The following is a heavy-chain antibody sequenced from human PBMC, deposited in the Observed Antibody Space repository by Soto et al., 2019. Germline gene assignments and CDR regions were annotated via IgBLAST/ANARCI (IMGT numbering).Heavy chain of an antibody. Sequence: QVQLVESGGGVVQPGRSLSLSCAASGFTFSSYGMHWVRQAPGKGLEWVAVISYDGRNKYYADSVKGRFTISRDNSENTLYLQMNSLRAEDTAVYYCAKVNGGTDAFDIWGQGTMVTVSS. V-gene: IGHV3-30*18. D-gene: IGHD1-26*01. CDR2: ISYDGRNK. CDR1: GFTFSSYG. J-gene: IGHJ3*02. CDR3: AKVNGGTDAFDI.